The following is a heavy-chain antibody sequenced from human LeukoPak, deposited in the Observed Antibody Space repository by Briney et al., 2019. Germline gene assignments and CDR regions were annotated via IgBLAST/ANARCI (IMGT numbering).Heavy chain of an antibody. V-gene: IGHV3-48*04. CDR1: GFTFSSYS. CDR3: ARVGSSWYSPYAFDI. CDR2: ISSSSSTI. J-gene: IGHJ3*02. Sequence: GGSLRLSCAASGFTFSSYSMNWDRQAPGKGLEWVSYISSSSSTIYYADSVKGRFTISRDNAKNSLYLQMNSLRAEDTAVYYCARVGSSWYSPYAFDIWGQGTMVTVSS. D-gene: IGHD6-13*01.